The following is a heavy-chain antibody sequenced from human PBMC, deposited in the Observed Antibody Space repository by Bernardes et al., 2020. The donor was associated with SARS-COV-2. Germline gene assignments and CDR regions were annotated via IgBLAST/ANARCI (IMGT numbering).Heavy chain of an antibody. Sequence: GGSLRLSCAASGFTFSNSWMHWVRQVPGKGLEWVSRIRQDGSGANYADSVKGRFTISRDNAKDTLYLQMNSLRAEDTAVYYCARVQRAEAGIDSWGQGTLVTVSS. CDR3: ARVQRAEAGIDS. D-gene: IGHD6-13*01. V-gene: IGHV3-74*01. CDR1: GFTFSNSW. CDR2: IRQDGSGA. J-gene: IGHJ4*02.